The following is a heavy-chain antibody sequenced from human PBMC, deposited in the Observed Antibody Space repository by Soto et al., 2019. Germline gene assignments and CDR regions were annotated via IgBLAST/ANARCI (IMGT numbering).Heavy chain of an antibody. CDR2: ISDSGST. Sequence: PSETLSLTCIVSGASISSHYWSWIRQPPGKGLEWIGYISDSGSTNYNPSLKSRVTISIDTSKNQFSLNLSSVTAADTAVYYCTKDGGPRYFFDYWGQGILVTVSS. CDR3: TKDGGPRYFFDY. J-gene: IGHJ4*02. V-gene: IGHV4-59*11. CDR1: GASISSHY. D-gene: IGHD3-16*01.